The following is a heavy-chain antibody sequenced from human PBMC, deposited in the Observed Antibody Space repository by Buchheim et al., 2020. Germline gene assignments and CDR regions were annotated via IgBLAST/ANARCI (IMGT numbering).Heavy chain of an antibody. D-gene: IGHD3-3*01. CDR3: AGEGEVDFWSGYYYYYYGMDV. CDR2: ISSSSTI. Sequence: EVQLVESGGGLVQPGGSLRLSCAASGFTFSSYSMNWVRQAPGKGLEWVSYISSSSTIYYADSVKGRFTISRDNAKNSLYLQMNSLRAEDTAVYYCAGEGEVDFWSGYYYYYYGMDVWGQGTT. J-gene: IGHJ6*02. V-gene: IGHV3-48*01. CDR1: GFTFSSYS.